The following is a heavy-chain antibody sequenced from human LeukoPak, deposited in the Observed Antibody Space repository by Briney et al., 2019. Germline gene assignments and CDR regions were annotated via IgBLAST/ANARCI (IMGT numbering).Heavy chain of an antibody. D-gene: IGHD3-22*01. V-gene: IGHV4-61*02. Sequence: SETLSLTCTVSGGSISSGSYYWSWIRQPAGKGLKWIGRIYTSGSTNYNPSLKSRVTISVDTSKNQFSLKLSSVTAADTAVYYCARSYDSSGSDYWGQGTLVTVSS. J-gene: IGHJ4*02. CDR2: IYTSGST. CDR3: ARSYDSSGSDY. CDR1: GGSISSGSYY.